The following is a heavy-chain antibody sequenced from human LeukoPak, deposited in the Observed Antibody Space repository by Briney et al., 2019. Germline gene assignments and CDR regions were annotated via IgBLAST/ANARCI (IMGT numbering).Heavy chain of an antibody. CDR2: ISSSSSYI. D-gene: IGHD6-13*01. J-gene: IGHJ4*02. Sequence: GGSLRLSCAASGFTFSSYEMNWVRQAPGKGLEWVSSISSSSSYIYYADSVKGRFTISRDNAKDSLYLQMNSLRAEDTAVYYCARGGIAAAGSDYWGQGTLVTVSS. CDR1: GFTFSSYE. CDR3: ARGGIAAAGSDY. V-gene: IGHV3-21*01.